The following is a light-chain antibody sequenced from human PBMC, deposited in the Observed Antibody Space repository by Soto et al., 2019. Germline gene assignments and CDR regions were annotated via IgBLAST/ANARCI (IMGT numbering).Light chain of an antibody. CDR3: QQYGSSPGA. CDR1: QSVSSSY. Sequence: EIVLTQSPGTLSLSPGERATLSCRASQSVSSSYLAWYQQKPGQAPRLLIYGASSRATGIPDRFSGIGSGTDFPLTISRLEPEDFAVYYCQQYGSSPGAFGQGTKVEIK. V-gene: IGKV3-20*01. CDR2: GAS. J-gene: IGKJ1*01.